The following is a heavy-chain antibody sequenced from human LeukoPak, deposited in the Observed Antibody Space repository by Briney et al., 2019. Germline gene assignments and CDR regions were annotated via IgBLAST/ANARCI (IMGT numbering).Heavy chain of an antibody. CDR2: IYSGGST. Sequence: GGSLRLSCAASEFSVGSNYMTWVRQAPGKGLEWVSLIYSGGSTYYADSVKGRFTISRDNSKNTLYLQMNSLRAEDTAVYYCARDGGYYKTLDYWGQGTLVTVSS. CDR3: ARDGGYYKTLDY. CDR1: EFSVGSNY. V-gene: IGHV3-66*01. D-gene: IGHD1-26*01. J-gene: IGHJ4*02.